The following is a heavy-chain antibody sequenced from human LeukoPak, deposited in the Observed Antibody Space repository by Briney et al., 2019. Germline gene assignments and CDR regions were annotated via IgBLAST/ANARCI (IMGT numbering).Heavy chain of an antibody. CDR3: ARGRNYYDSSDYYEGDAFDI. Sequence: ASVKVSCKASGYTFTSYYMHWVRQAPGQGLEWMGIINPSGYSTIYAQKFQGRVSMTRDMSTSTVYIELSSLRSEDTAVYYCARGRNYYDSSDYYEGDAFDIWGQGTMVTVSS. J-gene: IGHJ3*02. CDR2: INPSGYST. D-gene: IGHD3-22*01. V-gene: IGHV1-46*01. CDR1: GYTFTSYY.